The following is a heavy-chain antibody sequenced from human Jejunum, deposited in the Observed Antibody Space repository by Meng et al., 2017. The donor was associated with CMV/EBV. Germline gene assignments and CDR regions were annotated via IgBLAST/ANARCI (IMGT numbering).Heavy chain of an antibody. V-gene: IGHV3-23*01. D-gene: IGHD4-11*01. CDR2: IRGDDGRT. CDR1: GFTFSAYH. CDR3: AKATDFDH. Sequence: LRLSCTASGFTFSAYHMNWLRQAPGKGLEWVAGIRGDDGRTFYAASLKGRFTISRDDSKNTLFLQMNSLRGEDTALYYCAKATDFDHWGQGTLVTVSS. J-gene: IGHJ4*02.